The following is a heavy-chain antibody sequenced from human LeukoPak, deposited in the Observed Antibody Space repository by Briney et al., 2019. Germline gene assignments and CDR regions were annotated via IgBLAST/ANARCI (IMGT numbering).Heavy chain of an antibody. CDR3: TTEGGVEDYFDY. D-gene: IGHD1-1*01. CDR1: GFTFSNAW. CDR2: IKSKTDGGTT. Sequence: PGGSLRLSCAASGFTFSNAWMSWVRQAPGKGLEWVGRIKSKTDGGTTDYAAPVKGRFTISRDDSRNTLYLQMNSLKTEDTAVYYCTTEGGVEDYFDYWGQGTLVTVSS. V-gene: IGHV3-15*01. J-gene: IGHJ4*02.